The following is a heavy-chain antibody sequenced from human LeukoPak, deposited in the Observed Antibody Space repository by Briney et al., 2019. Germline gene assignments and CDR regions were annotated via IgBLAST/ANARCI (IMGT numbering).Heavy chain of an antibody. CDR2: ISAYNGNT. CDR1: GYTFTSYG. J-gene: IGHJ4*02. CDR3: ARDLFVRVVTATPTDY. V-gene: IGHV1-18*01. Sequence: GASVKVSCKASGYTFTSYGISWVRQAPGQGLEWMGWISAYNGNTNYAQKLQGRVTMTTDTSTSTAYMELRSLRSDDTAVYYCARDLFVRVVTATPTDYWGQGTLVTVSS. D-gene: IGHD2-21*02.